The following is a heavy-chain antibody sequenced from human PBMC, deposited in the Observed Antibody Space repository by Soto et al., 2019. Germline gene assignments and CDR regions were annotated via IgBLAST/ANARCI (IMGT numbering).Heavy chain of an antibody. CDR2: IYYSGST. D-gene: IGHD6-13*01. CDR3: TIDRGSSWMYKWFDP. CDR1: GDSIHRADYY. V-gene: IGHV4-30-4*01. Sequence: QVQLPASGPGLMKPSQTLSLTCTVSGDSIHRADYYWSWILQPPGKVLEWIGHIYYSGSTYSTPSLKSRVTISIDTSKNQSSLKMTSVTVADTAVYYCTIDRGSSWMYKWFDPWGQGTQVTVS. J-gene: IGHJ5*02.